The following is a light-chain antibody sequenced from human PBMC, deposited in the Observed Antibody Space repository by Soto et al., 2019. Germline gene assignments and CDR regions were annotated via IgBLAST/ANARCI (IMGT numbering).Light chain of an antibody. CDR3: SSYTSRSTLDYV. CDR1: SSDVGGYNY. CDR2: EAS. V-gene: IGLV2-14*01. Sequence: QSALTQPASASGSPGQAITISCTGTSSDVGGYNYVSWYQQHPGKAPKLMIYEASNRPSGVSNRFSGSKSGTTDSLTISGLQAKDEADYFCSSYTSRSTLDYVFGTGTKVTVL. J-gene: IGLJ1*01.